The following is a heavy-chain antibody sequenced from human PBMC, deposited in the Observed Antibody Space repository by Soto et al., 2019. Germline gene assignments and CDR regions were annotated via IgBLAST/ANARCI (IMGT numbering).Heavy chain of an antibody. CDR3: AREPPETPPDY. J-gene: IGHJ4*02. V-gene: IGHV1-18*01. CDR1: GYTFSDYG. Sequence: QVQLVQSGTDVKKPGASVKVSCKTSGYTFSDYGISWVRQAPGQGLEWMGWISAKNGNTNFAQKFWGRVTMTTDTSTSTVYMELRSLKADDTAVYYCAREPPETPPDYWGQGTLVTVSS. CDR2: ISAKNGNT.